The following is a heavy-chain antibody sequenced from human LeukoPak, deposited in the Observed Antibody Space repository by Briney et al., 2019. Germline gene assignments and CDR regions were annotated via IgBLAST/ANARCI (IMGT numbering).Heavy chain of an antibody. CDR1: GGSISSRSYY. D-gene: IGHD3-9*01. V-gene: IGHV4-39*01. CDR2: IYYSGST. Sequence: KSSETLSLTCTVSGGSISSRSYYWGWIRQPPGKGLEWIGSIYYSGSTYHNPSLKSRVTISVDTSKNQFSLKLSSVTAADTAVYYCARHGYYDILTGYYIGDAFDIWGQGTMVTVSS. J-gene: IGHJ3*02. CDR3: ARHGYYDILTGYYIGDAFDI.